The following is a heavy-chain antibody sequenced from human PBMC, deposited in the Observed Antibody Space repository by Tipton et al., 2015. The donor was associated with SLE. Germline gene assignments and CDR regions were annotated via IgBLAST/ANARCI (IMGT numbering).Heavy chain of an antibody. CDR2: ISSSSSYI. V-gene: IGHV3-21*04. CDR1: GFTFSSYS. Sequence: SLRLSCTASGFTFSSYSMNWVRQAPGKGLEWVSSISSSSSYIYYADSVKGRFTISRDNSKNTLYLQMNSLRAEDTALYYCATDSTRWYRGGNNFLDYWGQGTLVTVSS. D-gene: IGHD6-13*01. J-gene: IGHJ4*02. CDR3: ATDSTRWYRGGNNFLDY.